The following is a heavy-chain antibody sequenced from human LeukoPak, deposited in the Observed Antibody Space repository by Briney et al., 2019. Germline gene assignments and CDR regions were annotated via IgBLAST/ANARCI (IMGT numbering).Heavy chain of an antibody. J-gene: IGHJ4*02. D-gene: IGHD1-26*01. CDR3: ARELPIGGATDYFDY. CDR1: GYTFTSYY. CDR2: INPSGGST. Sequence: ASVKVSCKASGYTFTSYYMHWVRQAPGQGLEWMGIINPSGGSTSYAQKFQGRVTMTRDMSTSTVYMELSSLRSEDTAVYYCARELPIGGATDYFDYWGQGTLVTVSS. V-gene: IGHV1-46*01.